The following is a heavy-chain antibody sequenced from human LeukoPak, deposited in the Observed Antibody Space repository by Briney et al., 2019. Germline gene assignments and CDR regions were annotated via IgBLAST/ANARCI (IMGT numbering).Heavy chain of an antibody. CDR3: TRGSSGRRDN. V-gene: IGHV1-8*01. J-gene: IGHJ4*02. Sequence: GSVKVSCKASGYTFTSCDINWVRQATGQGLEWMGWMNPNSGNTGYGQSFQGRITMTRAISIGTAYMELSNLTSEDTAIYSCTRGSSGRRDNWGQGTLVTVSA. D-gene: IGHD6-19*01. CDR2: MNPNSGNT. CDR1: GYTFTSCD.